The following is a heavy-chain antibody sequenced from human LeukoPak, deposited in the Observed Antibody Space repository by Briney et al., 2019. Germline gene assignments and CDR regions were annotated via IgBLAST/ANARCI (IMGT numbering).Heavy chain of an antibody. J-gene: IGHJ4*02. D-gene: IGHD6-13*01. CDR2: IYYSGST. CDR1: GDSISSSSYY. V-gene: IGHV4-39*07. Sequence: SETLSLTCTVSGDSISSSSYYWGWIRQPPGKGLEWIGSIYYSGSTYYNPSLKSRVTISVDTSKNQFSLKLSSVSAADTAVYYCARYYSSWYFFDYWGQGTLVTVSS. CDR3: ARYYSSWYFFDY.